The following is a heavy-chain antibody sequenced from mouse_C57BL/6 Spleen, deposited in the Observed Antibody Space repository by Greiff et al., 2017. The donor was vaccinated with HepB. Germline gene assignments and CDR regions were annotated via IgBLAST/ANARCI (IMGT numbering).Heavy chain of an antibody. CDR3: ARDDYDDGYYAMDY. D-gene: IGHD2-4*01. V-gene: IGHV14-3*01. CDR2: IDPANGNT. Sequence: EVMLVESVAELVRPGASVKLSCTASGFNIKNTYMHWVKQRPEQGLEWIGRIDPANGNTKYAPKFQGKATITADTSSNTAYLQLSSLTSEDTAIYYCARDDYDDGYYAMDYWGQGTSVTVSS. CDR1: GFNIKNTY. J-gene: IGHJ4*01.